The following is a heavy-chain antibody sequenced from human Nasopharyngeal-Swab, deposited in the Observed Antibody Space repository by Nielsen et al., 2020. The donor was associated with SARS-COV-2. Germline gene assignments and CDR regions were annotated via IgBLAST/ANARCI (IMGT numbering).Heavy chain of an antibody. D-gene: IGHD2-15*01. CDR2: IGTAGDT. Sequence: GGSLRLSCAASGFTFSSYAISWVRQAPGKGLEWVPAIGTAGDTYYPGSVKGRFTISRENAKNSLYLQMNSLRAGDTAVYYCARERTDCSGGSCYSYGMDVWGQGTTVTVSS. CDR1: GFTFSSYA. V-gene: IGHV3-13*01. J-gene: IGHJ6*02. CDR3: ARERTDCSGGSCYSYGMDV.